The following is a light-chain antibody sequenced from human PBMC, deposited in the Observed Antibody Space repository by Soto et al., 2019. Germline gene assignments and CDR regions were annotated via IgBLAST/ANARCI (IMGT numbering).Light chain of an antibody. Sequence: EIVLTQSPGTLSLSPGERATLSCRASQSVSSSYLAWFQQKPGQAPRLLIYGASSRATGIPARFSGSGSGTDFTLTISRLETADFAVYYCQQYGSSSWTFGQGTKVEIK. J-gene: IGKJ1*01. CDR3: QQYGSSSWT. CDR1: QSVSSSY. V-gene: IGKV3-20*01. CDR2: GAS.